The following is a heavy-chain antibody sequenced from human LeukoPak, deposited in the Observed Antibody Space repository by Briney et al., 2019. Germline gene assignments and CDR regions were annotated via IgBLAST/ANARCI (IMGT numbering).Heavy chain of an antibody. CDR3: AREYSYGTPDY. CDR1: GGSISSYY. CDR2: IYYSGST. J-gene: IGHJ4*02. Sequence: PSETLSLTCTVSGGSISSYYWSWIRQPPGKGLEWIGYIYYSGSTNYNPSLKSRDTISVDTSKNQFSLKLSSVTAADTAVYYCAREYSYGTPDYWGRGTLVTVSS. D-gene: IGHD5-18*01. V-gene: IGHV4-59*12.